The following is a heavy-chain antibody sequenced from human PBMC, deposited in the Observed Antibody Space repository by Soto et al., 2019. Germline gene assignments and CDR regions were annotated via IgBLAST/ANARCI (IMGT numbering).Heavy chain of an antibody. V-gene: IGHV5-10-1*03. Sequence: EVQLVQSGAEVKKPGESLRISCKGSGYSFTSYWISWVRQMPGKGLEWMGRIDPSDSYTNYSPSFQGHVTISADKSISTAYLQWSSLKASDTAMYYCAAGGNSGGPYYYYGMDVWGQGTTVTVSS. CDR2: IDPSDSYT. J-gene: IGHJ6*02. CDR1: GYSFTSYW. D-gene: IGHD2-21*02. CDR3: AAGGNSGGPYYYYGMDV.